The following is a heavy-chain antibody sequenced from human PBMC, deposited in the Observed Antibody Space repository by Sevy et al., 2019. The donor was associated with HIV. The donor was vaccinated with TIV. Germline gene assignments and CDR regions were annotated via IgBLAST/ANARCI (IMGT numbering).Heavy chain of an antibody. V-gene: IGHV3-23*01. J-gene: IGHJ4*02. Sequence: GGSLRLSCAASGFTFSKYSMSWVRQPPGKGLGWVSTLSFGCGEINHADSVKGRFTISRDNSMNSLYLQMNNLRAEDTAVYYCAREGCTKPHDYWGQGTLVTVSS. CDR1: GFTFSKYS. CDR3: AREGCTKPHDY. D-gene: IGHD2-8*01. CDR2: LSFGCGEI.